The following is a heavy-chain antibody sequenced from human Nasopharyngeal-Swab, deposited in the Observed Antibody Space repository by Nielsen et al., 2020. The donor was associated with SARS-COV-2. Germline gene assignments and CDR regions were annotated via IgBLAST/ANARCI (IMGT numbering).Heavy chain of an antibody. V-gene: IGHV3-30*03. J-gene: IGHJ4*02. CDR1: GFTFSSFG. Sequence: GGSLRLSCAASGFTFSSFGMHWVRQAPGKGLEWVAFIAHDASNEYYGDSVKGRFTISRDNSKNTLYLQMNSLRAEDTAVYYCARDPVYSVRRNEGTGGYFDYWGQGTLVTVSS. D-gene: IGHD1-1*01. CDR2: IAHDASNE. CDR3: ARDPVYSVRRNEGTGGYFDY.